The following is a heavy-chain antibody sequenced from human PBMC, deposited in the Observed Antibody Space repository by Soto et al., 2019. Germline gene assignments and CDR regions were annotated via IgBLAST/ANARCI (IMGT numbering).Heavy chain of an antibody. J-gene: IGHJ4*02. CDR3: ARHTPAISISDH. Sequence: SETLSLTCIVSGGSISSSSSCWGWIRQPPGKGLEWIGSIYYRGSTYYNPSLKSRVTISVDTSKNQFSLKLSSVTAADTAVYYCARHTPAISISDHWGQGTLVTVSS. CDR1: GGSISSSSSC. V-gene: IGHV4-39*01. D-gene: IGHD2-15*01. CDR2: IYYRGST.